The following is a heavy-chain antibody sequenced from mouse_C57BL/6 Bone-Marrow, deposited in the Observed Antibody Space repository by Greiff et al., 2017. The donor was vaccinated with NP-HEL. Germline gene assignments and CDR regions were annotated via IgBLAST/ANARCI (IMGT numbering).Heavy chain of an antibody. CDR2: INPSNGGT. CDR1: GYTFTSYW. D-gene: IGHD2-4*01. J-gene: IGHJ2*01. V-gene: IGHV1-53*01. CDR3: AREGWYYDPFDY. Sequence: VQLQQSGTELVKPGASVKLSCKASGYTFTSYWMHWVKQRPGQGLEWIGNINPSNGGTNYNEKFKSKATLTVDKSSSTAYMQLSSLTSEDSAVYYCAREGWYYDPFDYWGQGTTLTVSS.